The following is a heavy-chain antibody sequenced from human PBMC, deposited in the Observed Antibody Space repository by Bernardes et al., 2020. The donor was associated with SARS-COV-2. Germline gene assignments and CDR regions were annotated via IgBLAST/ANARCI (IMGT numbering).Heavy chain of an antibody. CDR1: GFTFDDYG. J-gene: IGHJ4*02. CDR3: ARGHCSSTSCYEELDY. V-gene: IGHV3-20*01. Sequence: GGSLRLSCAASGFTFDDYGMSWVRQAPGKGLEWVSGINWNGGSTGYADSVKGRFTISRDNAKNSLYLQMNSLRAEDTALYHGARGHCSSTSCYEELDYWGQGTLVTVSS. CDR2: INWNGGST. D-gene: IGHD2-2*01.